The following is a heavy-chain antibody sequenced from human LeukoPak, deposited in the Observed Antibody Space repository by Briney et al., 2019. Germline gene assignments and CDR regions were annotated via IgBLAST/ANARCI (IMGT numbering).Heavy chain of an antibody. CDR3: ARERLQYSSARSGYYGMDV. CDR1: GFTFSSYW. J-gene: IGHJ6*02. CDR2: IKQDGSDK. V-gene: IGHV3-7*01. D-gene: IGHD6-19*01. Sequence: GGSLRLSCAASGFTFSSYWMSWVRQAPGKGPEWVANIKQDGSDKYYVDSVKGRFTIPRDNAKNSLYLQMNNLRAEDTAVYYCARERLQYSSARSGYYGMDVWGQGTTVTVSS.